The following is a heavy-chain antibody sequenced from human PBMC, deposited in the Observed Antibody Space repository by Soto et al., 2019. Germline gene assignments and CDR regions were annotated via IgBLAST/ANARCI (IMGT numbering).Heavy chain of an antibody. D-gene: IGHD3-16*01. CDR1: GFTFSNSA. CDR3: AKDLGFDS. Sequence: GGSPRLSCAASGFTFSNSALNWVRQAPGKGLEWISYISTTGNTIYYADSVKGRFTISRDNAKDSLFLQMSGLRAEDTAVYYCAKDLGFDSWGQGTQVTVSS. V-gene: IGHV3-48*03. J-gene: IGHJ4*02. CDR2: ISTTGNTI.